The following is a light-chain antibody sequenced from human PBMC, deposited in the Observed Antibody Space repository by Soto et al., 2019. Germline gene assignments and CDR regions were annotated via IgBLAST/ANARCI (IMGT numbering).Light chain of an antibody. Sequence: EFVLTQSPATLSLSPGERATLSCRASQSVSSYLAWYQQKPGQAPRLLMYDASNRATGIPAKFSGSGSGTDFILTISSLQPEDSAVYYCQLGETFGQGTKVDIK. CDR1: QSVSSY. J-gene: IGKJ1*01. CDR2: DAS. CDR3: QLGET. V-gene: IGKV3-11*01.